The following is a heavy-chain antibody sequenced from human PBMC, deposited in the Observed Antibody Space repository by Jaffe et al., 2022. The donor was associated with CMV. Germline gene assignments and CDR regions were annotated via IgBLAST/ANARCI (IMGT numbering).Heavy chain of an antibody. Sequence: EVQLEESGGGLVQPGGSLRLSCTTSEFTFKNYWMTWVRQAPGEGLEWVANIKEDGSEKSYHDSVRGRFTISRDNGKNSLYLQMNGLRAEDTAVYFCARTRERKVELLSFVRYYYYYYMDVWGKGTAVTVSS. D-gene: IGHD1-7*01. CDR3: ARTRERKVELLSFVRYYYYYYMDV. CDR2: IKEDGSEK. CDR1: EFTFKNYW. J-gene: IGHJ6*03. V-gene: IGHV3-7*03.